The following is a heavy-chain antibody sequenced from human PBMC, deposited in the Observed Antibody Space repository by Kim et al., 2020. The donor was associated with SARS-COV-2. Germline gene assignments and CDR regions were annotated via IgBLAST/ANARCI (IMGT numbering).Heavy chain of an antibody. CDR2: IDPSDSYT. Sequence: GESLKISCKGSGYSFTSYWISWVRQMPGKGLEWMGRIDPSDSYTNYSPSFQGHVTISADKSISTAYLQWSSLKASDTAMYYCARLKILGSYSSGQGFDYWGQGTLVTVSS. J-gene: IGHJ4*02. V-gene: IGHV5-10-1*01. CDR1: GYSFTSYW. CDR3: ARLKILGSYSSGQGFDY. D-gene: IGHD6-19*01.